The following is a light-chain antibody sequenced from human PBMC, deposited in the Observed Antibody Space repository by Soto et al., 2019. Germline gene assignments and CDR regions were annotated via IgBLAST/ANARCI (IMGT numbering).Light chain of an antibody. V-gene: IGKV1-39*01. CDR2: AAS. Sequence: DIQMTQSPSSLSASVGDRVTITCRASQSISSYLNWYRQRPGKAPNLLISAASSLQSGVPSRFSGSGSGTDFTLTISSLQPEDFATYYCQQSYSTPPTFGQGTKVEIK. J-gene: IGKJ1*01. CDR1: QSISSY. CDR3: QQSYSTPPT.